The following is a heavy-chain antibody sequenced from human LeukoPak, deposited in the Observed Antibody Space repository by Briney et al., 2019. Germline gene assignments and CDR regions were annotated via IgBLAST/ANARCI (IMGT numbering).Heavy chain of an antibody. J-gene: IGHJ4*02. V-gene: IGHV1-18*01. CDR2: ISAYNGNT. Sequence: ASVXVSCKASGYTFTSYGISWVRQAPGQGLEWMGWISAYNGNTNYAQKLQGRVTITRDTSAGTAYMELSSLRSEDTAVYYCARTHYYDSSGYYYWGQGTLDTVSS. D-gene: IGHD3-22*01. CDR3: ARTHYYDSSGYYY. CDR1: GYTFTSYG.